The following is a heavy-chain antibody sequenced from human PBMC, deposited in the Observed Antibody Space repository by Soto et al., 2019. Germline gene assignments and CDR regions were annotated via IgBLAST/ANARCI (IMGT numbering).Heavy chain of an antibody. CDR2: ISGSGGNT. Sequence: GGSLRLSCTASGFTFSSYAMSWVRQAPGKGLEWVSAISGSGGNTYYADSVKGRFTISRDNSKNTLYLQMNSLRAEDTAVYYCAKSITARTFAYWGQGALVTVSS. CDR3: AKSITARTFAY. J-gene: IGHJ4*02. V-gene: IGHV3-23*01. D-gene: IGHD6-6*01. CDR1: GFTFSSYA.